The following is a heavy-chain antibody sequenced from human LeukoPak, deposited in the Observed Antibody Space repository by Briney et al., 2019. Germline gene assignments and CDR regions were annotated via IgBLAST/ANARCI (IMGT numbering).Heavy chain of an antibody. J-gene: IGHJ4*02. Sequence: ASETLSLACTVSGGSISSYYWSWIRQPPGKGLEWIGYIYYSGSTNYNPSLKSRVTISVDTSKNQFSLKLSSVTAADTAVYYCARIAAAGLSFDYWGQGTLVTVSS. V-gene: IGHV4-59*01. CDR1: GGSISSYY. CDR2: IYYSGST. D-gene: IGHD6-13*01. CDR3: ARIAAAGLSFDY.